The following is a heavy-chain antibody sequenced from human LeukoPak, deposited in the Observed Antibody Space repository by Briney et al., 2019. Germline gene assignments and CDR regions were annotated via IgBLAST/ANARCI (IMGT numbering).Heavy chain of an antibody. CDR2: IYYSGSA. CDR3: VRSLTAGWYFYH. J-gene: IGHJ2*01. CDR1: GGSISSGRYS. V-gene: IGHV4-39*01. D-gene: IGHD6-13*01. Sequence: SETLSLTCTVSGGSISSGRYSWGWIRQPPAKGLEWIGSIYYSGSAYYNPSLKSRVTISVDTSKNQFSLKVNSVTAADTAVYSCVRSLTAGWYFYHLGRGTLVTVSS.